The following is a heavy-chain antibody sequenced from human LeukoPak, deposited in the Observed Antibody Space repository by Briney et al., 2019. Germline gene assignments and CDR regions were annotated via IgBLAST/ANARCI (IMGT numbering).Heavy chain of an antibody. CDR3: AGRAQTAGWSFDY. J-gene: IGHJ4*02. CDR1: GGSFTTYH. Sequence: SEPLTLTCLVSGGSFTTYHWAWIRQPPGKGLKWIGQIHTSGSTNYNPSLNSGVSRLVDTSKKQFSLALSSVTDADTAVYYCAGRAQTAGWSFDYWGQGALVTVSS. V-gene: IGHV4-4*07. CDR2: IHTSGST. D-gene: IGHD6-19*01.